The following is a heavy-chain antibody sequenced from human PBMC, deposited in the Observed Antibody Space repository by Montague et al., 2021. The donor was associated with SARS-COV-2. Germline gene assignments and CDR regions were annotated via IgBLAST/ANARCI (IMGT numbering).Heavy chain of an antibody. CDR3: ARHGCSSGRHRCGFDP. V-gene: IGHV4-59*08. CDR2: LYYSWSS. D-gene: IGHD6-19*01. Sequence: SETLSLTCTVSGGSMSSYYWSWIRQPPPKALLWVGYLYYSWSSTTNPSLKSRVTISVDTSKNQFSLKLSSVTAADTAAYYCARHGCSSGRHRCGFDPWGQGTLVSVSS. CDR1: GGSMSSYY. J-gene: IGHJ5*02.